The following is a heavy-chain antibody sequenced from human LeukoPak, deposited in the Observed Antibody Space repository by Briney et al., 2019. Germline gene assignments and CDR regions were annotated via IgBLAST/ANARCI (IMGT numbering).Heavy chain of an antibody. CDR3: ATVRLLTTDAFDI. CDR2: FDPEDGET. D-gene: IGHD1-14*01. CDR1: GYTLTELS. J-gene: IGHJ3*02. Sequence: ASVKVSCKVSGYTLTELSMHWVRQAPGKGLEWMGGFDPEDGETIYAQKFQGRVTMTEDTSTDTDYMELSSLRSEVTAVYYCATVRLLTTDAFDIWGQGTMVTVSS. V-gene: IGHV1-24*01.